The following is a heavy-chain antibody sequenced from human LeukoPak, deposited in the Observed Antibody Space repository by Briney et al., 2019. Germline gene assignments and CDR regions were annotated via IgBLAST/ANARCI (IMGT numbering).Heavy chain of an antibody. CDR2: INPNSGGT. V-gene: IGHV1-2*06. CDR3: ARGYYDILTGSDRFDY. Sequence: ASVKVSCKASGYTFTSYYMHWVRQAPGQGLEWMGRINPNSGGTNYAQKFQGRVTMTRDTSISTAYMELSRLRSDDTAVYYCARGYYDILTGSDRFDYWGQGTLVTVSS. D-gene: IGHD3-9*01. J-gene: IGHJ4*02. CDR1: GYTFTSYY.